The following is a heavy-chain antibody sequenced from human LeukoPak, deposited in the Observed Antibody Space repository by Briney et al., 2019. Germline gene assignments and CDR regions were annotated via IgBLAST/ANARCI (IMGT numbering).Heavy chain of an antibody. D-gene: IGHD3-10*01. CDR3: VKEHVDRVFTRSLEI. CDR1: GFTFSTNP. J-gene: IGHJ3*02. Sequence: GGSLRLSCAASGFTFSTNPMSWVRQAPGKGLEWVSAISDTRTYYADAVKGRFTISGDNSKNTVFLQMNSLRAEDTAVYYCVKEHVDRVFTRSLEIWGQGTVVTVSS. V-gene: IGHV3-23*01. CDR2: ISDTRT.